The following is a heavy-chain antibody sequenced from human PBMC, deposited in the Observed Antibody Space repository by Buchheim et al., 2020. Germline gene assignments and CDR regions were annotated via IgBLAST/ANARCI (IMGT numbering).Heavy chain of an antibody. CDR2: INPSGGST. J-gene: IGHJ4*02. D-gene: IGHD5-12*01. V-gene: IGHV1-46*01. Sequence: QVQLVRSGAEVKKPGASVEVSCKASGYTFTSYYMHWVRQAPGQGLEWMGIINPSGGSTSYAQKFQGRVTMTRDTSASTVYMELSSLRSEDTAVYYCARGFLSFGYSGYAWDFDYWGQGTL. CDR3: ARGFLSFGYSGYAWDFDY. CDR1: GYTFTSYY.